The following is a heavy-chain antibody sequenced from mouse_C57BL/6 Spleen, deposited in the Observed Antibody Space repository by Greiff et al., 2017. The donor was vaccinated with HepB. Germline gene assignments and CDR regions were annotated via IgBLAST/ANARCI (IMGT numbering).Heavy chain of an antibody. CDR3: TTGVAASGVAY. Sequence: EVQLQQSGAELVRPGASVKLSCTASGFNIKDDYMHWVKQRPEQGLEWIGWIDPENGDTEYASKFQGKATITADTSSNTAYLQLSSLTSEDTAVYYCTTGVAASGVAYWGQGTLVTVSA. CDR2: IDPENGDT. D-gene: IGHD1-1*01. J-gene: IGHJ3*01. V-gene: IGHV14-4*01. CDR1: GFNIKDDY.